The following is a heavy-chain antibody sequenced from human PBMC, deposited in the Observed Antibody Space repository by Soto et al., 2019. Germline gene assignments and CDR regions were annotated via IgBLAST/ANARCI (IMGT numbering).Heavy chain of an antibody. CDR1: GFTFSSYA. CDR2: ISGSGGST. D-gene: IGHD3-16*01. V-gene: IGHV3-23*01. J-gene: IGHJ6*02. CDR3: PKDRGETVAIYYYYGMDV. Sequence: GGSLRLSCAASGFTFSSYAMSWVRQAPGKGLEWVSAISGSGGSTYYADSVKGRFTIPRDNSKNTLYLQMNSLRAEDTAVYYWPKDRGETVAIYYYYGMDVWGQGPTVTAPS.